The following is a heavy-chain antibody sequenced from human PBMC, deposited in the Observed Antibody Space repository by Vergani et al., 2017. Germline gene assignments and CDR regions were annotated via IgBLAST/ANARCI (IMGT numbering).Heavy chain of an antibody. CDR3: ATSRGYSYRPFDY. V-gene: IGHV4-39*01. CDR1: GGPISSSSYS. J-gene: IGHJ4*02. D-gene: IGHD5-18*01. Sequence: QLQLQESGPGLVQPSETLSLTCTVSGGPISSSSYSWGWVRQPPGKGLEWIGSIYYSGTTYYNPSLKSRVTISVDASKNQFSLKLSSVTAADTAVYFCATSRGYSYRPFDYGDQGTLVTVSS. CDR2: IYYSGTT.